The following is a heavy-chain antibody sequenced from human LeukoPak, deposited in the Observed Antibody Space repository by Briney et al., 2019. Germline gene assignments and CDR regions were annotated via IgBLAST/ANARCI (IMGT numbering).Heavy chain of an antibody. J-gene: IGHJ4*02. CDR2: IYYSGST. CDR3: AREVEQQLVRVFDY. Sequence: SETLSLTCTVSGGSISSGGYYWSWIRQHPGKGLEWNGYIYYSGSTYYNPSLKSRVTISVDTSKNQFSLKLSSVTAADTAVYYCAREVEQQLVRVFDYWGQGTLVTVSS. V-gene: IGHV4-31*03. CDR1: GGSISSGGYY. D-gene: IGHD6-13*01.